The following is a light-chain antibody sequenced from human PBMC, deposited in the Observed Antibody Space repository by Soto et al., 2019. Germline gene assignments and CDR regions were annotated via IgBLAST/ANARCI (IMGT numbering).Light chain of an antibody. J-gene: IGLJ1*01. CDR3: TSYAGSNNFFYV. V-gene: IGLV2-8*01. CDR1: SSDVGGYNY. Sequence: QSALTQPPSASGSPGQSVTISCTGTSSDVGGYNYVSWYQQHPGKAPKLMIYEVSKRPSGVPDRFSGSKSGNTAFLTVSGLQAEDEADYYCTSYAGSNNFFYVFGTGTKLTVL. CDR2: EVS.